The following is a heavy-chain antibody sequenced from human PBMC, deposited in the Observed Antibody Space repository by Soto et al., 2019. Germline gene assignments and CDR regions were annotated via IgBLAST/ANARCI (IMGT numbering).Heavy chain of an antibody. CDR3: ARVGAREGYFDY. V-gene: IGHV1-69*02. D-gene: IGHD3-16*01. Sequence: QVQLVQSGAEVKKPGSSVKVSCKASGGTFSSYTMSWVRQAPGQGLEWMGRIIPILGIANYAQKFQGRVTITADKSTSTAYMELSSLRSEDTAVYYCARVGAREGYFDYWGQGTLVTVSS. CDR1: GGTFSSYT. J-gene: IGHJ4*02. CDR2: IIPILGIA.